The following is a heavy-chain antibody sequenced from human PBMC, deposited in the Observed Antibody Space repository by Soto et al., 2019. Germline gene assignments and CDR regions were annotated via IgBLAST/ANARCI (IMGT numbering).Heavy chain of an antibody. CDR1: GGSISSDDYY. Sequence: QVQLQESGPGLVKPSQTLSLTCSVSGGSISSDDYYWSWIRQHPGKGLEWIGYIYHSGSTYYNPSLKSRITISVDTSENQFSLKLSSVTAADTAVYYCARDAVATPTRAGFDIWGHGTMVTVSS. CDR3: ARDAVATPTRAGFDI. CDR2: IYHSGST. V-gene: IGHV4-31*03. D-gene: IGHD2-21*02. J-gene: IGHJ3*02.